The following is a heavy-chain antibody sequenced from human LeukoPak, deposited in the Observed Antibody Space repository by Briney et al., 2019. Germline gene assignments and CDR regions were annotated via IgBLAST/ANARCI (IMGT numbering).Heavy chain of an antibody. J-gene: IGHJ2*01. Sequence: GASVKVSCKASGYTFTGYYLHWVRQAPGQGLEWMGWINPNSGDTNYAQKFQGRVTMTGDTSITTAYMELSRLSSDDTAVYYCARHPGKVTNDWYFDLWGRGTLVTVSS. CDR1: GYTFTGYY. CDR2: INPNSGDT. CDR3: ARHPGKVTNDWYFDL. D-gene: IGHD4-23*01. V-gene: IGHV1-2*02.